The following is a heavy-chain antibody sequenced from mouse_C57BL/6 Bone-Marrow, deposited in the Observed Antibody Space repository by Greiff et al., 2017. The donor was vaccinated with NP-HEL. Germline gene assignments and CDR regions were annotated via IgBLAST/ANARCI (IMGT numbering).Heavy chain of an antibody. CDR2: INPYNGGT. CDR3: AREGYYGNYEDY. Sequence: VQLKESGPVLVKPGASVKMSCKASGYTFTDYYMNWVKQSHGKSLEWIGVINPYNGGTSYNQKFKGKATLTVDKSSSTAYMQLSSLTSEDSAVYYCAREGYYGNYEDYWGQGTTLTVSS. CDR1: GYTFTDYY. V-gene: IGHV1-19*01. D-gene: IGHD2-1*01. J-gene: IGHJ2*01.